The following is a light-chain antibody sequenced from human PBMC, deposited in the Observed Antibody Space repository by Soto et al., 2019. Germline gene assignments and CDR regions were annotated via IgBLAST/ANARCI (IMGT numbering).Light chain of an antibody. CDR2: DVS. Sequence: QSALTQPASVSGSPGQSITISCTGTSSDVGGYNYVSWYQQHPGKAPKLMIYDVSNRPSGVSNRFSGSKSGNTASLTISGLQAEDEADYYCRSYTSSSTLYVFGTETKLTVL. V-gene: IGLV2-14*01. CDR3: RSYTSSSTLYV. CDR1: SSDVGGYNY. J-gene: IGLJ1*01.